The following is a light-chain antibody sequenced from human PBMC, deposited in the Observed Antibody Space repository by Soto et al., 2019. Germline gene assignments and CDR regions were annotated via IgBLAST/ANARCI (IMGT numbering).Light chain of an antibody. Sequence: QSVLTQPASVSGSPGQSITISCTGTSSDVGGYNYVSWYQQHPGKAPKLMIYDVSNRPSGVSNRFSGSKSGNTASLTISGLQAEDEADYYCSSYTSSSSSYVFGTGPKFTVL. CDR2: DVS. J-gene: IGLJ1*01. CDR3: SSYTSSSSSYV. V-gene: IGLV2-14*01. CDR1: SSDVGGYNY.